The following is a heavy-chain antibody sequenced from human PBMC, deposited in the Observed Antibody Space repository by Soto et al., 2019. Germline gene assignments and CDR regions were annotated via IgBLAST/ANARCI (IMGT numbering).Heavy chain of an antibody. CDR2: INAGNGNT. V-gene: IGHV1-3*01. CDR1: GYTFTSYA. J-gene: IGHJ4*02. CDR3: ARGITLPTTLDY. D-gene: IGHD1-20*01. Sequence: ASVKVSCKASGYTFTSYAIHWVRQAPGQRLEWMGWINAGNGNTKYSQKFQGRVTITRDTSASTAYMELSSLRSEDTAVYYCARGITLPTTLDYWGQGTLVTVS.